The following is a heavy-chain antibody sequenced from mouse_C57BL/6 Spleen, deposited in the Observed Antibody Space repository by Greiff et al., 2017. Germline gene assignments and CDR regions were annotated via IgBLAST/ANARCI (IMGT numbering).Heavy chain of an antibody. CDR1: GYSFTSYY. Sequence: VQLQQSGPELVKPGASVKISCKASGYSFTSYYIHWVKQRPGQGLEWIGWIYPGSGNTKYNEKFKGKATLTADTSSSTAYMQLSSLTSEDSAVYYCARMRTGTGYYARDYWGQGTSVTVAS. V-gene: IGHV1-66*01. CDR2: IYPGSGNT. D-gene: IGHD4-1*01. J-gene: IGHJ4*01. CDR3: ARMRTGTGYYARDY.